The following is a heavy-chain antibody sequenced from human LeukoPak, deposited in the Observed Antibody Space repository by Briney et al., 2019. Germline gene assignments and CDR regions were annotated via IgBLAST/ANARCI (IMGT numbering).Heavy chain of an antibody. Sequence: GSSVKVSCKASGGTFSSYAISWLRQAPGQGLEWMGGIIPIFGTANYAQKFQGRVTITTDESTSTAYMELSSLRSEDTAVYYCARERAHYYGSSGYRPDAFDIWGQGTMVTVSS. J-gene: IGHJ3*02. CDR3: ARERAHYYGSSGYRPDAFDI. V-gene: IGHV1-69*05. D-gene: IGHD3-22*01. CDR2: IIPIFGTA. CDR1: GGTFSSYA.